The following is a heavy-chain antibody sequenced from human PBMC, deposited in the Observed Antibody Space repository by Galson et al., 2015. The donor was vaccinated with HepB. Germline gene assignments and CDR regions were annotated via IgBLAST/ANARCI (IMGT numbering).Heavy chain of an antibody. V-gene: IGHV4-39*01. D-gene: IGHD5-24*01. J-gene: IGHJ4*02. CDR2: NFYSGST. CDR1: GGSISSSNYY. CDR3: ASGRRDGYRYFDY. Sequence: ETLSLTCTVSGGSISSSNYYWGWIRQPPGQGLEWIGSNFYSGSTYYNPSLKGRVTISVETSKNQLSLKVSSVTTADTAFYYCASGRRDGYRYFDYWGQGTLVTVSS.